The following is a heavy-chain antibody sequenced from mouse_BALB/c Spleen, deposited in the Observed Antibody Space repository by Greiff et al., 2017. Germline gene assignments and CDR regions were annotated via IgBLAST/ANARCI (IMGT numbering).Heavy chain of an antibody. CDR1: GYTFTSYW. Sequence: VMLVESGAELAKPGASVKMSCKASGYTFTSYWMHWVKQRPGQGLEWIGYINPSTGYTEYNQKFKDKATLTADKSSSTAYMQLSSLTSEDSAVYYCARKGLRSPAWFAYWGQGTLVTVSA. J-gene: IGHJ3*01. D-gene: IGHD1-1*01. V-gene: IGHV1-7*01. CDR2: INPSTGYT. CDR3: ARKGLRSPAWFAY.